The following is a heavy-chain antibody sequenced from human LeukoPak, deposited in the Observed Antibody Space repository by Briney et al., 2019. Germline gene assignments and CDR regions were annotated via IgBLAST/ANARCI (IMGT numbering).Heavy chain of an antibody. J-gene: IGHJ1*01. V-gene: IGHV4-59*06. CDR1: GGSISSYY. CDR3: AREVGIYCSSTSCPNRGSLQH. Sequence: SETLSLTCTVSGGSISSYYWSWIRQPPGKGLEWIGYIYYSGSTYYNPSLKSRVTISVDTSKNQFSLKLSSVTAADTAVYYCAREVGIYCSSTSCPNRGSLQHWGQGTLVTLSS. CDR2: IYYSGST. D-gene: IGHD2-2*01.